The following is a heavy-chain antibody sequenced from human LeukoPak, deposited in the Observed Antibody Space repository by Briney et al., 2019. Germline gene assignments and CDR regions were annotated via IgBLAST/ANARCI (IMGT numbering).Heavy chain of an antibody. D-gene: IGHD2-2*01. J-gene: IGHJ5*02. CDR1: GGTFTSYA. CDR2: IIPIFGAA. Sequence: SVNVSCTASGGTFTSYAISWVRQAPGQGLEWMGGIIPIFGAANYVQKFQGRVTITADESTSTAYMELSSLRSEDTAVYYCARNGLGVVVPAALRTSWFDPWGQGTLVTVSS. V-gene: IGHV1-69*01. CDR3: ARNGLGVVVPAALRTSWFDP.